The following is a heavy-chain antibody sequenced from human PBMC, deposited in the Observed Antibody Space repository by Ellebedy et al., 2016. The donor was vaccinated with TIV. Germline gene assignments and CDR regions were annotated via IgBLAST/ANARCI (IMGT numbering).Heavy chain of an antibody. Sequence: AASVKVSCKASGGTFSNYAISWVRQAPGQGLEWMGGIIPIFGAANYGQKFQKFQDRVKISADESTSTAFMELNSLRSEDTAVYYCARGVSYGILTGQHYYSYGMDVWGQGTTVTVSS. V-gene: IGHV1-69*13. D-gene: IGHD3-9*01. CDR1: GGTFSNYA. CDR3: ARGVSYGILTGQHYYSYGMDV. CDR2: IIPIFGAA. J-gene: IGHJ6*02.